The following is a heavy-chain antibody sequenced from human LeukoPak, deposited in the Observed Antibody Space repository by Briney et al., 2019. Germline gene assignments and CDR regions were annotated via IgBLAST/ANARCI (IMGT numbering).Heavy chain of an antibody. V-gene: IGHV3-30*03. CDR2: ISYDGSNK. D-gene: IGHD3-10*01. J-gene: IGHJ4*02. CDR1: GFTFSSYG. Sequence: PGGSLRLSCAASGFTFSSYGMHWVRQAPGKGLEWVAVISYDGSNKYYADSVKGRFTISRDNSKNTLYLQMNSLRAEDTAVYYCAREMVVRGVISTPPLDYWGQGTLVTVSS. CDR3: AREMVVRGVISTPPLDY.